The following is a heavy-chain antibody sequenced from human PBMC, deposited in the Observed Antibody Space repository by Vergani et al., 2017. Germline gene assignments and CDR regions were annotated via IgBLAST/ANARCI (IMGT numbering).Heavy chain of an antibody. V-gene: IGHV3-23*01. D-gene: IGHD3-22*01. J-gene: IGHJ3*02. CDR1: GFTFSSYA. CDR3: AKVSVRVYDSSVATGHAFDI. CDR2: ISGSGGST. Sequence: EVQLLESGGGLVQPGGSLRLSCAASGFTFSSYAMSWVRQAPGKGLEWVSAISGSGGSTYYADSVKGRFTISRDNSKNTLYLQMNSLRAEDTAVYYCAKVSVRVYDSSVATGHAFDIWGQGTMVTVSS.